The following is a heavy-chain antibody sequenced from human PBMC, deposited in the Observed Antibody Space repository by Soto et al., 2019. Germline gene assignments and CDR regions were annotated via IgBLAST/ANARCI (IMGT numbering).Heavy chain of an antibody. V-gene: IGHV3-30-3*01. D-gene: IGHD6-6*01. Sequence: QVQLVESGGGVVQPGRSLRLSCAASGFTFSSYAMHWVRQAPGKGLEWVAVISYDGSNKYYADSVKGRFTISRDNSKNTLYLQMNSLRAEDTAVYYCARDRVQYSSSNYGMDVWGQGTKVTVSS. J-gene: IGHJ6*02. CDR1: GFTFSSYA. CDR2: ISYDGSNK. CDR3: ARDRVQYSSSNYGMDV.